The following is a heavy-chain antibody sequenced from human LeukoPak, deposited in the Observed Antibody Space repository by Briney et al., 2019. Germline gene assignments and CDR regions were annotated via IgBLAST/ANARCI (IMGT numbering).Heavy chain of an antibody. CDR2: IYSGGST. D-gene: IGHD1-26*01. CDR3: ARSELVGAVDY. J-gene: IGHJ4*02. V-gene: IGHV3-66*01. CDR1: GFTVSSNY. Sequence: GGSLRFSCAASGFTVSSNYMSWVRQAPGKGLEWVSVIYSGGSTYYADSVKGRFTISRDNSKNTLYLQMNSLRAEDTAVYYCARSELVGAVDYWGQGTLVTVSS.